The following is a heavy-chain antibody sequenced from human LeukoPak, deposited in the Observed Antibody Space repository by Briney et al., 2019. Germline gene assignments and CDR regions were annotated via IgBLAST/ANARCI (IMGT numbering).Heavy chain of an antibody. Sequence: PGGSLRLSCSASGFIFSPYAMHWVRQAPGKGLEYVSSISSEGETTYYADSVKGRFTISRDNSKNTLYLQMSSLRPEDTAVYYCARGLGYSGKDFWGQGTLVTVSS. CDR1: GFIFSPYA. D-gene: IGHD5-12*01. CDR3: ARGLGYSGKDF. V-gene: IGHV3-64D*06. CDR2: ISSEGETT. J-gene: IGHJ4*02.